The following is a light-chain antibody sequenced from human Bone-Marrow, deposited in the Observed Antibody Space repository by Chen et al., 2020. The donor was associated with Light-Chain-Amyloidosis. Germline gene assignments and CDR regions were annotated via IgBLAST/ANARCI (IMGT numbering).Light chain of an antibody. Sequence: QSALTQPASVSGSPGPSITISCTGTSSDVGGDNHVSWYQQHPDKAPKLMIYEVTNRPAWVPDRFSCSKAANTASLTISGLQAEDEAEYFCSSYTSTNTPVFGSGTRLTVL. CDR3: SSYTSTNTPV. CDR2: EVT. V-gene: IGLV2-14*01. J-gene: IGLJ1*01. CDR1: SSDVGGDNH.